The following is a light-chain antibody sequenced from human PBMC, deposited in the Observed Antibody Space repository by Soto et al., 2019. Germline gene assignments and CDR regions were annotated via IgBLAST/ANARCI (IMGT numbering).Light chain of an antibody. V-gene: IGKV3-20*01. CDR1: QSISSSY. CDR3: QQYGISSHT. Sequence: EVVLTQSPGTLSLSPGERATLSCRASQSISSSYLAWYQQRPGQAPRLLIHGASSRATGIPDRFSGSGSGTDFTLTISRLEPEDFAGYYCQQYGISSHTFGQGTKLEIK. CDR2: GAS. J-gene: IGKJ2*01.